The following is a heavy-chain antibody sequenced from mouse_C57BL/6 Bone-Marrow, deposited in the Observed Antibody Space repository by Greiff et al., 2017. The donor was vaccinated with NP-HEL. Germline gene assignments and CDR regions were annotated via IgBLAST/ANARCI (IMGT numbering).Heavy chain of an antibody. J-gene: IGHJ4*01. Sequence: QVQLKQPGAELVKPGASVKLSCKASGYTFTSYWMQWVKQRPGQGLEWIGEIDPFDSYTNYNQKFKGKATLTVDTSSSTAYMRLSSLTSEDSAVYYCARPYAMDYWGQGTSVTVSS. V-gene: IGHV1-50*01. CDR2: IDPFDSYT. CDR1: GYTFTSYW. CDR3: ARPYAMDY.